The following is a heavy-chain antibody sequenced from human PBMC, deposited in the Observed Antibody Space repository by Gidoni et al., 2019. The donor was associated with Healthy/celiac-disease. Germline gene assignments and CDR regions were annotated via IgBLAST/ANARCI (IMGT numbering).Heavy chain of an antibody. J-gene: IGHJ3*02. V-gene: IGHV4-39*01. CDR3: ARSVSSGWYRDAFDI. CDR1: GGSISSSSYY. Sequence: QLQLQESGPGLVKPSETLSLTCTVSGGSISSSSYYWGWIRQPPGKGLEWIGSIYYSGSTYYNPSLKSRVTISVDTSKNQFSLKLSSVTAADTAVYYCARSVSSGWYRDAFDIWGQGTMVTVSS. CDR2: IYYSGST. D-gene: IGHD6-19*01.